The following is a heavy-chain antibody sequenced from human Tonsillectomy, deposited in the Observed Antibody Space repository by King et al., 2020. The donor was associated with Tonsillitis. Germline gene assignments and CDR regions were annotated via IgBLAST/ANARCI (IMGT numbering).Heavy chain of an antibody. Sequence: QLVQSGGGVVQPGRSLRLSCAASGFTFSSYGMHWVRQAPGKGLEWVAVIWYDGSNKYYADSVKGRFTISRDNSKNTLYLQMNSLRAEDTAVYYCARDLVRPYYYYMDVWGKGTTFTVSS. V-gene: IGHV3-33*01. D-gene: IGHD6-13*01. CDR2: IWYDGSNK. CDR3: ARDLVRPYYYYMDV. J-gene: IGHJ6*03. CDR1: GFTFSSYG.